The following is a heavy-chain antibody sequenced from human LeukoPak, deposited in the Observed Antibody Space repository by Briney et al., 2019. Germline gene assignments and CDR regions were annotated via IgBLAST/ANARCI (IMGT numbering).Heavy chain of an antibody. Sequence: PSETLSLTCTVSGGSISSYYWGWIRQPPGKGLEWIGSIYYSGSTYYNPSLKSRVTISVDTSKNQFSLKLSSVTAADTAVYYCARDSKVATMMMGFDYWGQGTLVTVSS. CDR2: IYYSGST. D-gene: IGHD5-12*01. CDR3: ARDSKVATMMMGFDY. J-gene: IGHJ4*02. V-gene: IGHV4-39*07. CDR1: GGSISSYY.